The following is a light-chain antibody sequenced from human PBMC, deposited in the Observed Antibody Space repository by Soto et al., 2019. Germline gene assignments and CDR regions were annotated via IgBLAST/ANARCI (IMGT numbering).Light chain of an antibody. Sequence: DIQLTQSPSFLSASVGDRVTITCRASQGLSSDLAWYQQKPGKAPKLLIYAASTLQSGVPSRFSGSGSGTEFTLTISSLQPEDFATYYCQQLNSYPITFRRGTRLEIK. CDR2: AAS. CDR3: QQLNSYPIT. CDR1: QGLSSD. V-gene: IGKV1-9*01. J-gene: IGKJ5*01.